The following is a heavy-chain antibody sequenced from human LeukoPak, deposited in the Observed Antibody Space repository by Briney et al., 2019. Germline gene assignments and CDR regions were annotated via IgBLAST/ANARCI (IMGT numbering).Heavy chain of an antibody. CDR1: GFTFSSYS. D-gene: IGHD1-1*01. CDR3: ARDGNRDGDMDV. V-gene: IGHV3-48*01. J-gene: IGHJ6*03. CDR2: ISSSSSLI. Sequence: PGGSLRLSCAASGFTFSSYSMNWVRQAPGKGLEWVAYISSSSSLIYYAGSVKGRFTVSRDSAKRLLYLQMNSLRAEDTAVYYCARDGNRDGDMDVWGKGTTVTVSS.